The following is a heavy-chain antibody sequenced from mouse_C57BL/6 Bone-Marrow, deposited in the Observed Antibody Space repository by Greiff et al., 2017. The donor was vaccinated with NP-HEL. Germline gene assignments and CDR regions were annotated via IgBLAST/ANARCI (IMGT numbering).Heavy chain of an antibody. Sequence: EVQLQQSGEGLVKPGGSLKLSCAASGFTFSSYAMSWVRQTPEKRLEWVAYISSGGDYIYYADTVKGRFTISRDNARNTLYLQMSSLKSEDTAMYYCTREGVVAHWYFDVWGTGTTVTVSA. CDR3: TREGVVAHWYFDV. CDR1: GFTFSSYA. CDR2: ISSGGDYI. D-gene: IGHD1-1*01. V-gene: IGHV5-9-1*02. J-gene: IGHJ1*03.